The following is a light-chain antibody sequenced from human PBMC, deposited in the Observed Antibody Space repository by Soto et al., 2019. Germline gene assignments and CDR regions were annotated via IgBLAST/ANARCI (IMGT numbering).Light chain of an antibody. Sequence: DIHMTHSPSTLSASVVYRVTITCRASQSISNWLAWYQQKPGKAPKLLIYRASSLESGVPSRFSGSGSGTEFTLTISSLQPDDFATYFCQQYNTYSTFGQGTKVDI. CDR1: QSISNW. CDR2: RAS. J-gene: IGKJ1*01. CDR3: QQYNTYST. V-gene: IGKV1-5*03.